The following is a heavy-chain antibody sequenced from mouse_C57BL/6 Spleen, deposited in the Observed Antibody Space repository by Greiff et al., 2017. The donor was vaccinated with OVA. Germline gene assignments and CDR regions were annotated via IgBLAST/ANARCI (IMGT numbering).Heavy chain of an antibody. J-gene: IGHJ4*01. CDR1: GYTFTSYN. V-gene: IGHV1-12*01. Sequence: QVQLQQSGAELVRPGASVKMSCKASGYTFTSYNMHWVKQTPRQGLEWIGAIYPGNGDTSYNQKFKGKATLTVDTSSSTAYMQLSSLTSEDSAVYYCARSSYASYAMDYWGQGTSVTVSS. CDR3: ARSSYASYAMDY. D-gene: IGHD6-1*01. CDR2: IYPGNGDT.